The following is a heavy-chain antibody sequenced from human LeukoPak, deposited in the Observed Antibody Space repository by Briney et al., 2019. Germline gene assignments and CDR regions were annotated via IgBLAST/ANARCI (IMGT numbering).Heavy chain of an antibody. D-gene: IGHD6-13*01. J-gene: IGHJ4*02. CDR1: GFTFSNYW. V-gene: IGHV3-7*01. CDR2: IKQVGSDN. CDR3: LRDRGYSTYDC. Sequence: GGSLRLSCTASGFTFSNYWINWVRQAPGKGREWVASIKQVGSDNSYVYSVKGRFTISRDNAKNSVYLQMNNLRAEDTAVYYCLRDRGYSTYDCWGQGTLVTVSS.